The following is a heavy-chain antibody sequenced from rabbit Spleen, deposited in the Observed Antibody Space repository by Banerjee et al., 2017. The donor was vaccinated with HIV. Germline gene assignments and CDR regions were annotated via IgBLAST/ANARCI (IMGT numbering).Heavy chain of an antibody. CDR2: IWTGNGEP. J-gene: IGHJ4*01. D-gene: IGHD1-1*01. Sequence: QSLEESGGDLVKPGASLTLTCKASGFTFSSSWICWVRQAPGKGLEWIACIWTGNGEPYYASWAKGRFTISKTSTTVTLQMTSLTAADTATYFCARSNGGGSQYSLWGPGTLVTVS. CDR3: ARSNGGGSQYSL. V-gene: IGHV1S40*01. CDR1: GFTFSSSW.